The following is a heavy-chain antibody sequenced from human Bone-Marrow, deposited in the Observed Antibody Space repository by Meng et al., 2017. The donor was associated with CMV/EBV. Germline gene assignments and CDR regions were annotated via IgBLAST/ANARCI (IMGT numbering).Heavy chain of an antibody. CDR3: ALEFGDLSLDV. CDR1: GFTVSSNY. Sequence: GGSLRLSCAVSGFTVSSNYMSWVRQAPGKGLEWVSVIYSGGTTYYADSVKGRFTISRDNSKNTLYLQMNSLRAEDTAVYYCALEFGDLSLDVWGQGNRVTVSS. V-gene: IGHV3-66*02. J-gene: IGHJ6*02. D-gene: IGHD3-16*02. CDR2: IYSGGTT.